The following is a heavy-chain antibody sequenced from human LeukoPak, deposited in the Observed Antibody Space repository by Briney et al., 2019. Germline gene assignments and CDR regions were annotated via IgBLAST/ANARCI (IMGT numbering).Heavy chain of an antibody. CDR3: ARQPFGPGTYLQY. J-gene: IGHJ1*01. CDR2: ISHDGSNN. Sequence: PGRSLRLSCAASGFTFSNYGMHWVRQAPGKGLEWVVVISHDGSNNNYADSVKGRFTISRDNSKNTLYLQMNSLRAEDTAVYYCARQPFGPGTYLQYWGQGTLVIVSS. V-gene: IGHV3-30*03. CDR1: GFTFSNYG. D-gene: IGHD3-10*01.